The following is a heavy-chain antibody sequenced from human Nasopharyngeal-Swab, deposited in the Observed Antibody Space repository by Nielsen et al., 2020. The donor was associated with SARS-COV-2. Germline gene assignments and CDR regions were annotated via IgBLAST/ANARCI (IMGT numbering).Heavy chain of an antibody. CDR2: ISGSGGRT. D-gene: IGHD4-23*01. CDR3: AKDLGVESPLWFDY. V-gene: IGHV3-23*01. CDR1: GFTFSSYA. Sequence: GESLKISCTASGFTFSSYAMSWVRQAPGKGLEWVSEISGSGGRTYYAESVKGRFTISRDNSKNTLYLQMSILRAEDTAIYYCAKDLGVESPLWFDYWGQGTLLTVSS. J-gene: IGHJ4*02.